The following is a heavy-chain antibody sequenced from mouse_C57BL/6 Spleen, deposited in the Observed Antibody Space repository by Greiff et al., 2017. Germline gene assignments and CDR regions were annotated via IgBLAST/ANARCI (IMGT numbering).Heavy chain of an antibody. CDR2: IFPRSGNT. V-gene: IGHV1-81*01. CDR1: GYTFTSSG. Sequence: VQLQQSGADLARPGASLKLSCKASGYTFTSSGISWVKQTPGQGLEWIGEIFPRSGNTYYNEKFKGKATLSADKSDNTAYMELRSLTSEDSAVYVWARWEDDGHFGYWGQGTTLTVSS. CDR3: ARWEDDGHFGY. J-gene: IGHJ2*01. D-gene: IGHD1-2*01.